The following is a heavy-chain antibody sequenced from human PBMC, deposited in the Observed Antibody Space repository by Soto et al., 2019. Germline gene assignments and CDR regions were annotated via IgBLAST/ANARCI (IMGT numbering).Heavy chain of an antibody. CDR1: GFTVSANY. Sequence: LRLSCAASGFTVSANYISWVRQAPGKGLEWVSIIYTDGNALYADSVKGRFTFSRDNSKNTLYLQMDSLRADDTAVYYCARVSSPLPDNWFDPWGQGTLVTVSS. V-gene: IGHV3-53*01. CDR3: ARVSSPLPDNWFDP. CDR2: IYTDGNA. J-gene: IGHJ5*02. D-gene: IGHD6-6*01.